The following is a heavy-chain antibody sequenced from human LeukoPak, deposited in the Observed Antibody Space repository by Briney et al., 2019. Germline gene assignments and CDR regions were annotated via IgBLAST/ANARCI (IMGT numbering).Heavy chain of an antibody. CDR2: IYYSGST. CDR1: GGSISSSSYS. J-gene: IGHJ3*02. D-gene: IGHD6-13*01. V-gene: IGHV4-39*01. Sequence: RSSETLSLTCTVSGGSISSSSYSWGWIRQPPGKGLEWIGSIYYSGSTYYNPSLKSRVTISVDTSKNQFSLKLSSVTAADTAVYYCARGGGPLRRYSSSWYKYDAFDIWGQGTMVTVSS. CDR3: ARGGGPLRRYSSSWYKYDAFDI.